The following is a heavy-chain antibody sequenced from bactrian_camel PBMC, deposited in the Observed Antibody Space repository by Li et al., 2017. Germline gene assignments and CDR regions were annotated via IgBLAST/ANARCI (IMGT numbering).Heavy chain of an antibody. J-gene: IGHJ4*01. CDR2: IAASSERT. CDR1: EFDPSRAC. Sequence: QLVESGGASVQPGGSLTLSCVVSEFDPSRACMEWFRQAPGKEREGVAAIAASSERTYYHDSVKDRFIISQDNANNTLLLEMDSLKSEDTAMYYCAAARTCSSISTLREATYNYWGRGTQVTVS. V-gene: IGHV3S1*01. D-gene: IGHD3*01. CDR3: AAARTCSSISTLREATYNY.